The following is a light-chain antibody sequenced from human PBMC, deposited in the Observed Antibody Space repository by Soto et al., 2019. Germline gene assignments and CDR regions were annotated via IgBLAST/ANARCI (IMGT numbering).Light chain of an antibody. V-gene: IGKV3-20*01. Sequence: ENVLTQSPGTLSLSPGERATLSCRASQSVSNNYLAWYQQKPGQAPRLLIYGASNRATGIPDRFSGSGSGTDFTLTISRLEPEDFAVYDCQQYGSSGTFGQGTKVDIK. CDR3: QQYGSSGT. CDR1: QSVSNNY. CDR2: GAS. J-gene: IGKJ1*01.